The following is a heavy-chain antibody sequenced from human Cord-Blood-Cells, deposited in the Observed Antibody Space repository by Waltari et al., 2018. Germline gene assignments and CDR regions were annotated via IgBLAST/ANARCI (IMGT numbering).Heavy chain of an antibody. V-gene: IGHV3-30*18. D-gene: IGHD2-15*01. Sequence: QVQLVESGGGVVQLGRYLRLSCAASGFTFSSYGMHWVRQAPGKGVEWVAVISYDGRKKYYADSVKGRFTISRDNSKNTLYLQMNSLRAEDTAVYYCAKSLGVVVVAADYWGQGTLVTVSS. J-gene: IGHJ4*02. CDR3: AKSLGVVVVAADY. CDR2: ISYDGRKK. CDR1: GFTFSSYG.